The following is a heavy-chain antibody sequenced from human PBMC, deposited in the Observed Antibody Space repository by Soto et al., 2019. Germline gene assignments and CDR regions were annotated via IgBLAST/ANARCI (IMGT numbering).Heavy chain of an antibody. CDR2: IYYSGST. D-gene: IGHD1-26*01. Sequence: TLSLTCTVSGGSISSGDYYWSWIRQPPGKGLEWIGYIYYSGSTYYNPSLKSRVTISVDTSKNQFSLKLSSVTAADTAVYYCASVVGAITRFDYWGQGTLVTVSS. CDR3: ASVVGAITRFDY. CDR1: GGSISSGDYY. V-gene: IGHV4-30-4*01. J-gene: IGHJ4*02.